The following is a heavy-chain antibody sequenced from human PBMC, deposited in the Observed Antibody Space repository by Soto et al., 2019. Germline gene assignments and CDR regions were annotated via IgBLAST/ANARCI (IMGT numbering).Heavy chain of an antibody. J-gene: IGHJ1*01. CDR3: XXXXXXGXRXLEWLLPAEYFQH. D-gene: IGHD3-3*01. V-gene: IGHV2-5*01. Sequence: SGPTLVNPTQTLTLTCTFSGFSLSTSGVGVGWIRQPPGKALEWLALIYXXXDKXXXXXXKSRLTITKDTSKNQVVLTMTNMDXXXXXXXXXXXXXXXGXRXLEWLLPAEYFQHWGQGTLVTVSS. CDR1: GFSLSTSGVG. CDR2: IYXXXDK.